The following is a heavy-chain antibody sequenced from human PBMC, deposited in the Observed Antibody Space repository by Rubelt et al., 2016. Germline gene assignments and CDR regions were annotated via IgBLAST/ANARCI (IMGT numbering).Heavy chain of an antibody. D-gene: IGHD3-22*01. Sequence: QVQLQQWGAGLLKPSETLSLTCAVYGGSFSGYYWSWIRQPPGKGLEWIGEINHSGSTNYNPSLKSGVTISVDTSKNQFSLKLGSVTAADTAVYYCARSMIVVRPVYFDYWGQGTLVTVSS. J-gene: IGHJ4*02. CDR1: GGSFSGYY. CDR3: ARSMIVVRPVYFDY. V-gene: IGHV4-34*01. CDR2: INHSGST.